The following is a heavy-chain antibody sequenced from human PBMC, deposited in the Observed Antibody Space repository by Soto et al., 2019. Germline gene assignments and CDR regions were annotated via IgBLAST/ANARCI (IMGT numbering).Heavy chain of an antibody. Sequence: SETLSVTCTVSGGSISSYYWSWIRQPPGKGLEWIGYIYYSGSTNYNPSLKSRVTISVDTSKNQFSLKLSSVTAADTAVYYCARGANIAAASFDIWGQGTLVTVSS. J-gene: IGHJ3*02. CDR1: GGSISSYY. V-gene: IGHV4-59*01. D-gene: IGHD6-13*01. CDR3: ARGANIAAASFDI. CDR2: IYYSGST.